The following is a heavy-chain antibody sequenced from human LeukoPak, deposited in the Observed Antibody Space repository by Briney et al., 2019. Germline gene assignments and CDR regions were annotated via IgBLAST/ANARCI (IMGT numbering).Heavy chain of an antibody. Sequence: SETRSLTCAVYGGSFSGYYWSWIRQPPGKGLEWIGEINHSGSTNYNPSLKSRVTISVDTSKNQFSLKLSSVTAADTAVYYCASLPAAPSQKYYYYYMDVWGKGTTVTVSS. CDR2: INHSGST. V-gene: IGHV4-34*01. CDR1: GGSFSGYY. J-gene: IGHJ6*03. CDR3: ASLPAAPSQKYYYYYMDV. D-gene: IGHD2-2*01.